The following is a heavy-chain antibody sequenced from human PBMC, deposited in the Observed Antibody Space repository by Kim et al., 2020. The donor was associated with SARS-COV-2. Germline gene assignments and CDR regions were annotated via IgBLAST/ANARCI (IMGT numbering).Heavy chain of an antibody. V-gene: IGHV3-23*01. CDR1: GFTFSSNS. Sequence: GGSLRLSCAASGFTFSSNSLSWVRQAPGKGLEWVSAISGAGTTYYADSVKGRFTISRDNVMNTVFLQMNSLRTDDTAVYYCAKMQGFFDYWGQGTLVTVSS. CDR2: ISGAGTT. J-gene: IGHJ4*02. CDR3: AKMQGFFDY.